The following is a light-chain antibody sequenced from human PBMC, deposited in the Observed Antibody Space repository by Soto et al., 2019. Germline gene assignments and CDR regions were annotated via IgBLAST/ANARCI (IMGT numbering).Light chain of an antibody. CDR1: QSVSS. CDR3: HQYGSSPRT. Sequence: EIVLTQSPDTLSLSPWERATLSCRASQSVSSLAWYQQKPGQTHRLLIYGASSRATGIPDRFSGSGSGTDFTLTISRLEPEDFAVYYCHQYGSSPRTFGQGTTVEIK. J-gene: IGKJ1*01. CDR2: GAS. V-gene: IGKV3-20*01.